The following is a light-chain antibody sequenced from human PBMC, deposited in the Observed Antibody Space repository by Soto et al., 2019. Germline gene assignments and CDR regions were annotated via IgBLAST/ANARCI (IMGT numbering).Light chain of an antibody. Sequence: IQMPQSPSSLTASVGDRVPSTCRASQSISSYLNWYQQKPGKAPKLLIYAASSLQSGVTSRFSGSGSGTDFTLTISSLQPEDFATYYCQQSYSTPWTFGQGTKVEIK. V-gene: IGKV1-39*01. J-gene: IGKJ1*01. CDR1: QSISSY. CDR2: AAS. CDR3: QQSYSTPWT.